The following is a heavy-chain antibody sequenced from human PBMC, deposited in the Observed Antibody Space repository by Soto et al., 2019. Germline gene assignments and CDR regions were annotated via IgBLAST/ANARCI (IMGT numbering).Heavy chain of an antibody. CDR2: ISYDGSNK. V-gene: IGHV3-30-3*01. Sequence: QVQLVESGGGVVQPGRSLRLSCAASGFTFSSYAMHWVRQAPGKGLEWVAVISYDGSNKYYADSVKGRFTISRDNSKNTLYLQMNSLRAEDTAVYYCALGYLGPAADYWGQGTLVTVSS. D-gene: IGHD2-2*03. CDR3: ALGYLGPAADY. J-gene: IGHJ4*02. CDR1: GFTFSSYA.